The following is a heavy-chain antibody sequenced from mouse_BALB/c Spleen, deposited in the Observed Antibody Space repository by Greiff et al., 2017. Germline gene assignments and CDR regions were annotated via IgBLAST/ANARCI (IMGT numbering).Heavy chain of an antibody. CDR2: ISSGGST. V-gene: IGHV5-6-5*01. D-gene: IGHD1-1*01. CDR1: GFTFSSYA. J-gene: IGHJ3*01. Sequence: EVHLVESGGGLVKPGGSLKLSCAASGFTFSSYAMSWVRQTPGKRLEWVASISSGGSTYYPDSVKGRFTISRDNARNILYLQMSSLRSEDTAMYYCARGTVVATRAWFAYWGQGTLVTVSA. CDR3: ARGTVVATRAWFAY.